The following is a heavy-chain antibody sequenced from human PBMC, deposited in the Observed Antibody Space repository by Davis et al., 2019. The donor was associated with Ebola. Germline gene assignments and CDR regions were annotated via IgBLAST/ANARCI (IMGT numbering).Heavy chain of an antibody. CDR2: ISSSSSYT. V-gene: IGHV3-11*06. CDR1: GFTFSDYY. CDR3: ARDEYYYDSSGYHQYTDY. J-gene: IGHJ4*02. D-gene: IGHD3-22*01. Sequence: GESLKISCAASGFTFSDYYMSWIRQAPGKGLEWVSYISSSSSYTNYADSVKGRFTISRDNAKNSLYLQMNSLRAEDTAVYYCARDEYYYDSSGYHQYTDYWGQGTLVTVSS.